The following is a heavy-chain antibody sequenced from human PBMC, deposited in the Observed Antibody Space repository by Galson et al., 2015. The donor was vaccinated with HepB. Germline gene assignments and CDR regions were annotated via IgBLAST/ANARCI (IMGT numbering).Heavy chain of an antibody. CDR1: GYTFTSYA. D-gene: IGHD3-10*01. CDR2: INAGNGNT. J-gene: IGHJ6*03. Sequence: SVKVSCKASGYTFTSYAMHWVRQAPGQRLEWMGWINAGNGNTKYSQKFQGRVTITRDTSASTAYMELSSLRSEDTAVYYCARVLERITMVRGVIGGYYYYMDVWGKGTTVTVSS. V-gene: IGHV1-3*01. CDR3: ARVLERITMVRGVIGGYYYYMDV.